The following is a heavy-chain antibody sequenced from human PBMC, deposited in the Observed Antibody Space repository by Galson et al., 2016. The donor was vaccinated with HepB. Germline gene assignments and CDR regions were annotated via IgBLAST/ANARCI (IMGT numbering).Heavy chain of an antibody. D-gene: IGHD4-11*01. Sequence: SLRLSCAASGFTYSSSAMSWVRQTPGKGLEWVSSLTPSGDSTYYADSVKGRFTISRDNSKNTLFLQMNSLRAEDTALYYCEQHYSLGSFDVWGQGTMVTVSS. J-gene: IGHJ3*01. CDR2: LTPSGDST. CDR3: EQHYSLGSFDV. CDR1: GFTYSSSA. V-gene: IGHV3-23*01.